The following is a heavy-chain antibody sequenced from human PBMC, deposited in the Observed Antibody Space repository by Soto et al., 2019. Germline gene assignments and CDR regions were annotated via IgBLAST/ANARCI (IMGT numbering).Heavy chain of an antibody. CDR1: GYIFNNYV. D-gene: IGHD2-15*01. J-gene: IGHJ4*02. CDR2: INAGNGNT. V-gene: IGHV1-3*01. CDR3: ARSLPRMRGFLFDY. Sequence: ASVKVSCKASGYIFNNYVLYWVRQAPGQRLEWVGWINAGNGNTKYSQKFQGQVTISADKSISTAYLQWSSLKASDAAMYYCARSLPRMRGFLFDYWGLGTLVTVSS.